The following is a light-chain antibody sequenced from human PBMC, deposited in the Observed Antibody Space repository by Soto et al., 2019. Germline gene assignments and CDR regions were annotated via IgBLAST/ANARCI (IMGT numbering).Light chain of an antibody. Sequence: EIVMAQSPATLSVSPGERATLSCRASQSFSSNLAFYHQKPGQAPSLLIYVASTISTFVPSRFSGSCAGTEFTLPISSLQYEDFAVYYCQQYNNRPPWTFGQGTKVDIK. J-gene: IGKJ1*01. V-gene: IGKV3-15*01. CDR3: QQYNNRPPWT. CDR2: VAS. CDR1: QSFSSN.